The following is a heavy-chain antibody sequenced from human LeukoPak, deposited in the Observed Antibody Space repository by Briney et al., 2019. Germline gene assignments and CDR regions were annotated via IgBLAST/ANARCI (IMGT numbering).Heavy chain of an antibody. CDR2: ISYDGSNK. J-gene: IGHJ4*02. Sequence: PGGSLRLSCAASGFTFSSYAMHWVRQAPGKGLEWVAVISYDGSNKYYADSVKGRFTISRDNSKNTLYLQMNSLRAEDTAVYYCARDPGILTGYDYWGQGTLVTVSS. V-gene: IGHV3-30*14. CDR1: GFTFSSYA. D-gene: IGHD3-9*01. CDR3: ARDPGILTGYDY.